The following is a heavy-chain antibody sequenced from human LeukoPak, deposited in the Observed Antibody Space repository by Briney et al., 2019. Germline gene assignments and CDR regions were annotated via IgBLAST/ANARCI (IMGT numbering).Heavy chain of an antibody. Sequence: PGGSLRLSCAASGLTFSSYSMNWVRQAPGKGLEWVSYISSSGSTIYYADSVKGRFTISRDNAKNSLYLQMNSLRAEDTAVYYCAKDRRPTYYSDSSGYYFRDAFDIWGQGTMVTVSS. CDR1: GLTFSSYS. V-gene: IGHV3-48*04. CDR3: AKDRRPTYYSDSSGYYFRDAFDI. J-gene: IGHJ3*02. D-gene: IGHD3-22*01. CDR2: ISSSGSTI.